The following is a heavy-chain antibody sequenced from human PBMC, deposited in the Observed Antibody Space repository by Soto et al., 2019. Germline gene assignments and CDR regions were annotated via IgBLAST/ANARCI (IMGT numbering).Heavy chain of an antibody. D-gene: IGHD6-19*01. J-gene: IGHJ5*02. CDR2: ISGSGGST. CDR3: ANDLYCSDRYKYFDP. CDR1: GFTFSSYA. Sequence: GGSLRLSCAASGFTFSSYAMSWVRQAPGKGLEWVSAISGSGGSTYYADSVKGRFTISRDTSKNTLYLQMNRLRPDDTAVYHCANDLYCSDRYKYFDPWGPGTLVTVSS. V-gene: IGHV3-23*01.